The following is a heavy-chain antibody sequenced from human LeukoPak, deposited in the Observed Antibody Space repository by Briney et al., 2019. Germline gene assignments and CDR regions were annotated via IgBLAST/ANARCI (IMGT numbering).Heavy chain of an antibody. CDR2: INHSGST. CDR1: GGSFSGYY. D-gene: IGHD3-10*01. Sequence: SETLSLTCAVYGGSFSGYYWSWIRQPPGKGLEWIGEINHSGSTNYNPSLKSRVTISVDTSKNQFSLKLSSVTAADTAVYYCARGDYYGSGSCYKGNYYFDYWGQGTLVTVSS. J-gene: IGHJ4*02. CDR3: ARGDYYGSGSCYKGNYYFDY. V-gene: IGHV4-34*01.